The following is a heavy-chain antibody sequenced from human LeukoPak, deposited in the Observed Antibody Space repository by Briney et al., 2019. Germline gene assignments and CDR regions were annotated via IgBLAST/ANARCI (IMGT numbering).Heavy chain of an antibody. D-gene: IGHD2-21*02. V-gene: IGHV4-59*08. CDR1: GGSISSYY. CDR2: IYYSGST. CDR3: ARHPTRYCGGDCYSDYFDY. Sequence: SETLSLTCTLSGGSISSYYWSRIRQPPGKGLEWIGYIYYSGSTNYNPSLKSRVTISVDTSKNQFSLKLSSVTAADTAVYYCARHPTRYCGGDCYSDYFDYWGQGTLVTVSS. J-gene: IGHJ4*02.